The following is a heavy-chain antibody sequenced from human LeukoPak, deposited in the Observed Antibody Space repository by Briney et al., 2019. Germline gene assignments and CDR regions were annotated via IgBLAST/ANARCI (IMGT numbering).Heavy chain of an antibody. J-gene: IGHJ3*01. V-gene: IGHV3-74*03. CDR3: ARRAHVLDL. CDR1: GFTLNLYW. Sequence: PGGSLRLSCAASGFTLNLYWMHWVRQAPGKGLVWVSRINNDESSTTYVDSVKGRFTISRDNAKNIVYLQMNSLRAEDTAVYFCARRAHVLDLWGQGTMVTVSS. CDR2: INNDESST. D-gene: IGHD3-10*02.